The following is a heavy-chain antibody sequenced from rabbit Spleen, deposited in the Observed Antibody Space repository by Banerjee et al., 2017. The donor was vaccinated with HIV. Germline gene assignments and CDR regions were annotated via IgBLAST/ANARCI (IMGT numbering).Heavy chain of an antibody. CDR1: GFSFGDRDV. CDR3: ARDTGSSFSSYGMDL. Sequence: QEQLEESGGGLVKPGGTLTLTCKASGFSFGDRDVMCWVRQAPGKGLEWIACIDTGRSGFTYFASWAKGRFTISKTSSTTVTLQMTSLTAADTATYFCARDTGSSFSSYGMDLWGPGTLVTVS. V-gene: IGHV1S45*01. D-gene: IGHD8-1*01. J-gene: IGHJ6*01. CDR2: IDTGRSGFT.